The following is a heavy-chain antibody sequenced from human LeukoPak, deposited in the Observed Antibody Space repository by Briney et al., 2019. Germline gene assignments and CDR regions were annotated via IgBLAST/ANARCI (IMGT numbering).Heavy chain of an antibody. J-gene: IGHJ6*02. D-gene: IGHD4-17*01. V-gene: IGHV3-66*01. CDR2: IYIGGST. Sequence: PGGSLRLSCAASGFTFSSYAMSWVRQAPGKGLEWVSVIYIGGSTYYADSVKGRFTISRDNSKNTLYLQMNSLRAEDTAVYYCARVYGDPREYYYYGMDVWGQGTTVTVSS. CDR1: GFTFSSYA. CDR3: ARVYGDPREYYYYGMDV.